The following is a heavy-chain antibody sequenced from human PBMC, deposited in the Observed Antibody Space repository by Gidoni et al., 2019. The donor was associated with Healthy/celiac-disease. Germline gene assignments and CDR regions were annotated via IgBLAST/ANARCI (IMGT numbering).Heavy chain of an antibody. CDR3: ARHRGPVEMATSGDPYDY. D-gene: IGHD5-12*01. CDR1: GYTFTCSW. CDR2: IYPGDSDT. Sequence: EVQLVQSGAEVKKPGESLKISCKGSGYTFTCSWIGWVRQMPGKGLEWMGIIYPGDSDTRYSPSFQGQVTISADKSISTAYLQWSSLKASDTAMYYCARHRGPVEMATSGDPYDYWGQGTLVTVSS. V-gene: IGHV5-51*01. J-gene: IGHJ4*02.